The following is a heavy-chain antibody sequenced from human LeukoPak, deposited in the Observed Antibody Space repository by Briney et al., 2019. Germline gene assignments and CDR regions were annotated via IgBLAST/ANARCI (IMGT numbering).Heavy chain of an antibody. J-gene: IGHJ4*02. CDR3: AREDSEAAAGY. V-gene: IGHV4-39*07. Sequence: WVRQPPGKGLEWIGSIYYSGSTYYNPSLKSRVTISVDTSKNQFSLKLSSVTAADTAVYYCAREDSEAAAGYWGQGTLVTVPS. CDR2: IYYSGST. D-gene: IGHD6-13*01.